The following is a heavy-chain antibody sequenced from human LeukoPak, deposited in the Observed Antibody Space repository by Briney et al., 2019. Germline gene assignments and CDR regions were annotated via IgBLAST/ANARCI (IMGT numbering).Heavy chain of an antibody. V-gene: IGHV4-30-2*01. D-gene: IGHD3-3*01. CDR3: ARAPDFWSGYPPYFDY. CDR2: IYHGGGT. Sequence: SETLSLTCAVSGGSISGGDYSWSWIRQPPGKGLEWVGYIYHGGGTYYNPSLKSRVTVSVDRSKNQFSLKLSSVTAADTAVYYCARAPDFWSGYPPYFDYWGQGTLVTVSS. J-gene: IGHJ4*02. CDR1: GGSISGGDYS.